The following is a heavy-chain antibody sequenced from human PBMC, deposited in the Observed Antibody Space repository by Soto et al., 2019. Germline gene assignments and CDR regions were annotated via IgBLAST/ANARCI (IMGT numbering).Heavy chain of an antibody. CDR1: GYTFTSYA. Sequence: ASVKVSCKASGYTFTSYAMHWVRQAPGQRLEWMGWINAGNGNTKYSQKFQGRVTITRDTSASTAYMELSSLRSEDTAVYYCARGTTVPNYYYYYMDVWGKGTTVTVSS. CDR2: INAGNGNT. D-gene: IGHD4-4*01. V-gene: IGHV1-3*01. CDR3: ARGTTVPNYYYYYMDV. J-gene: IGHJ6*03.